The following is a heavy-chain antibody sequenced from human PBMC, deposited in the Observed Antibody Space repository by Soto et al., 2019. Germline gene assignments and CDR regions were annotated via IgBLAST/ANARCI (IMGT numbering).Heavy chain of an antibody. V-gene: IGHV1-24*01. CDR1: GYTLTELS. J-gene: IGHJ4*02. Sequence: QVPLVQSGAEVKKPGASVKISCKVSGYTLTELSMHWVRQAPGKGLEWMVGFDPEDGETIYAQKFQGRVTMTEDTSTDTAYRELSSLRSEDTAVYYCATLPAPGDRYNLKRFDYWGQGTLVTVSS. CDR3: ATLPAPGDRYNLKRFDY. D-gene: IGHD1-20*01. CDR2: FDPEDGET.